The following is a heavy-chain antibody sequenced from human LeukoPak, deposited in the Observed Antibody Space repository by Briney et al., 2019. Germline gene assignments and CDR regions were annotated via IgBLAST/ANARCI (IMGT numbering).Heavy chain of an antibody. Sequence: PGGSLRLSCAASGFTFSSYAMHWVRQAPGKGLEWVAVISYDGSNKYYADSVKGRFTISRDNSKNTLYLQMNSLRAEDTAVYYCARDLSGSYSGDYWGQGTLVTVSS. CDR2: ISYDGSNK. CDR1: GFTFSSYA. CDR3: ARDLSGSYSGDY. D-gene: IGHD1-26*01. V-gene: IGHV3-30*04. J-gene: IGHJ4*02.